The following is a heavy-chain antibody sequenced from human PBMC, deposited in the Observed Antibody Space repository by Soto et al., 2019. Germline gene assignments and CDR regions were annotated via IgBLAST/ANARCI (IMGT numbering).Heavy chain of an antibody. Sequence: GGSLRLSCAASGFTFGSYGMHWVRQAPGKGLEWVAVIWYDGSNKYYADSVKGRFTISRDNSKNTLYLQMNSLRAEDTAVYYCAREIAAAGTRWFDPWGQGTLVTVSS. CDR3: AREIAAAGTRWFDP. J-gene: IGHJ5*02. V-gene: IGHV3-33*01. CDR2: IWYDGSNK. CDR1: GFTFGSYG. D-gene: IGHD6-13*01.